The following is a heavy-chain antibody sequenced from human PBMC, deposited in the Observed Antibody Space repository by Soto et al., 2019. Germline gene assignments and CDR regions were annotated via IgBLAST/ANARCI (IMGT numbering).Heavy chain of an antibody. D-gene: IGHD3-10*01. CDR3: ARDTAYYYGSGSWAFDI. CDR1: GFSFSTYS. Sequence: GGSLRPSCAASGFSFSTYSMHWVRQAPGKGLEWVSYISSSSSYIYYADSVKGRFIISRDNAKNSLYLQMNSLRAEDTAVYYCARDTAYYYGSGSWAFDIWGQGTMVTVSS. J-gene: IGHJ3*02. CDR2: ISSSSSYI. V-gene: IGHV3-21*01.